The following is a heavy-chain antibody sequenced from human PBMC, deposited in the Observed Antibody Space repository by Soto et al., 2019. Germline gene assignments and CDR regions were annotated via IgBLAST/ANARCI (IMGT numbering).Heavy chain of an antibody. V-gene: IGHV4-59*01. CDR2: IYYLGST. CDR3: ARDGYDGSGSPYPAY. CDR1: GGSMSEYF. J-gene: IGHJ4*02. D-gene: IGHD3-10*01. Sequence: QVQLQESGPGQVKPSETLSLTCSVSGGSMSEYFWSWIRQSPGKGLEWIGYIYYLGSTDYNPSLKGRVTISVDTSKRQFSLRLTSVTAADTAVYYCARDGYDGSGSPYPAYWGPGTQVTVSS.